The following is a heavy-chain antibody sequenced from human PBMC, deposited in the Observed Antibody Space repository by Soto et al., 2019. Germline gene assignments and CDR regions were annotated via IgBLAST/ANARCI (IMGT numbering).Heavy chain of an antibody. CDR1: NDSISSYY. V-gene: IGHV4-59*01. CDR3: VRELSRGWFDP. D-gene: IGHD3-16*01. Sequence: TLSLTCSVSNDSISSYYWSWIRQSPGKGLEWIGYSFYSGGTSYNPSLESRVTISVDRSTNQFSLKLTSVTAADTAVYYCVRELSRGWFDPWGQGTLVTVSS. CDR2: SFYSGGT. J-gene: IGHJ5*02.